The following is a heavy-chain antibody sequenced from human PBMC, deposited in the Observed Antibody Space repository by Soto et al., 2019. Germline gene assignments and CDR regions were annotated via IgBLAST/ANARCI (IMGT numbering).Heavy chain of an antibody. CDR2: IYYSGST. V-gene: IGHV4-39*01. CDR3: AGSPPFRGITGTTYYFDY. CDR1: GGSISSSSYY. J-gene: IGHJ4*02. Sequence: QLQLQESGPGLVKPSETLSLTCTVSGGSISSSSYYWGWIRQPPGKGLEWIGSIYYSGSTYYNPSLKSRVTISGDTSKNQFSLTPSSVTAADTAVYYCAGSPPFRGITGTTYYFDYWGQGTLVTVSS. D-gene: IGHD1-20*01.